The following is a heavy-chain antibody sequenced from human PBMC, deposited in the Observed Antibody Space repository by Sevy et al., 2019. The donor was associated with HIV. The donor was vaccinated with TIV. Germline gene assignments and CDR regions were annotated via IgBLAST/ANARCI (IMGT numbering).Heavy chain of an antibody. Sequence: GGSLRLSCAASGFTFTDYWMSWVRQTSGKGLEWVATIKQDESEKYYVDSVKGPFAISRENGKNLVCLRMSGMRVEDTALYYCAREVVCFIWRPFHFDSWGQGTLVTVSS. V-gene: IGHV3-7*01. D-gene: IGHD3-3*01. CDR3: AREVVCFIWRPFHFDS. CDR1: GFTFTDYW. J-gene: IGHJ4*02. CDR2: IKQDESEK.